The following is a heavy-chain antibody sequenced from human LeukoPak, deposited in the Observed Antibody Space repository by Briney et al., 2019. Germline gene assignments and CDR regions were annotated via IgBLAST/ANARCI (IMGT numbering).Heavy chain of an antibody. CDR3: ARDSSYSSSSSS. V-gene: IGHV4-39*07. J-gene: IGHJ5*02. D-gene: IGHD6-13*01. CDR1: GGSISSSSYY. Sequence: SETLSLTCTVSGGSISSSSYYWGWIRQPPGKGLEWIGSIYYSGSTYYNPPLKSRVTISVDTSKNQFSLKLSSVTAADTAVYYCARDSSYSSSSSSWGQGTLVTVSS. CDR2: IYYSGST.